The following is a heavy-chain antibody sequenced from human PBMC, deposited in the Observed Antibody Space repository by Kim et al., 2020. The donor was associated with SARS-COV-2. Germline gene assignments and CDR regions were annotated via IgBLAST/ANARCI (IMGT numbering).Heavy chain of an antibody. Sequence: YDADSVKGRFTISRDNAKNSLYLQMNSLRAEDTAVYYCARAVVTPWDFDFWGQGTLVTVSS. CDR3: ARAVVTPWDFDF. D-gene: IGHD2-15*01. V-gene: IGHV3-48*04. J-gene: IGHJ4*02.